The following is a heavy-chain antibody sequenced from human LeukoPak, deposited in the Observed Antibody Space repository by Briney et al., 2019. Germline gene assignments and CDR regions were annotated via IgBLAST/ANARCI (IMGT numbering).Heavy chain of an antibody. V-gene: IGHV5-51*01. CDR3: ARKYSSGWPS. CDR1: GYSLTSYW. Sequence: GESLKISCKGSGYSLTSYWIGWVRQMPGKGLEWMGIIYPDDSNTRYSPSFQGQVTISADKSISTAYLQWSSLKASDTAIYYCARKYSSGWPSWGQGTLVTVSS. CDR2: IYPDDSNT. D-gene: IGHD6-19*01. J-gene: IGHJ4*02.